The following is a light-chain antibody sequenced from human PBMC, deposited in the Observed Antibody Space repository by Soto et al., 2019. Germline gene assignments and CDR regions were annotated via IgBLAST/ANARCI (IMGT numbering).Light chain of an antibody. CDR3: QQYDNYPLT. CDR1: QSVRSW. V-gene: IGKV1-5*01. J-gene: IGKJ4*01. CDR2: DAS. Sequence: DIQMTQSPATLSASVGDRVTITCRASQSVRSWLAWYQQKPGTAPKLLIFDASRLESGVPSRFSGSASGTEFTLTISSLQPDDFAAYYCQQYDNYPLTVGGGTKVEIK.